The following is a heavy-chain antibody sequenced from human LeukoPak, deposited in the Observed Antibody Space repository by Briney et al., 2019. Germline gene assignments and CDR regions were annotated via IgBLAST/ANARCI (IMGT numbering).Heavy chain of an antibody. J-gene: IGHJ4*02. V-gene: IGHV5-51*01. CDR1: GYSFTSYW. CDR2: IYPANSDT. CDR3: ARHSDWRFDY. D-gene: IGHD3-9*01. Sequence: GESLKISCKGSGYSFTSYWIAWVRQMPGKGLEWMGIIYPANSDTRYSPSFQGQVTISADKSISTAYLQWSSLKASDTAMYYCARHSDWRFDYWGQGTLVTVSS.